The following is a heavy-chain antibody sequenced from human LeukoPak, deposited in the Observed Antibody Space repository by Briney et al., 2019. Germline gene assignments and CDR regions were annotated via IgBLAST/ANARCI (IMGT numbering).Heavy chain of an antibody. CDR3: ARSRVGGIAAAGTDYYHMDV. CDR1: GYRFTSYW. J-gene: IGHJ6*03. V-gene: IGHV5-51*01. D-gene: IGHD6-13*01. CDR2: IYPGDSDT. Sequence: GESLKISCQGSGYRFTSYWIGWARQLPGKGLEWMGIIYPGDSDTRHSPSFQGQVTISADTSISTAYLQWSSLKASDTAMYYCARSRVGGIAAAGTDYYHMDVWGKGTTVTVS.